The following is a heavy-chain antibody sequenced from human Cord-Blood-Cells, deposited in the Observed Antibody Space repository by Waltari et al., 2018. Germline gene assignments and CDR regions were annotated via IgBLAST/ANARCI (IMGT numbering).Heavy chain of an antibody. Sequence: EVQLLESGGGLVQHGGSLRLSCAASGFTFRGYAMSWVRQAPGKGLEWVSAMSVSGGSTYYADSVKGRFTISRDNSKNTLYLQMNSLRAEDTAVYYCAKEGSGYDYYYYYYMDVWGKGTTVTVSS. J-gene: IGHJ6*03. CDR3: AKEGSGYDYYYYYYMDV. V-gene: IGHV3-23*01. CDR2: MSVSGGST. CDR1: GFTFRGYA. D-gene: IGHD5-12*01.